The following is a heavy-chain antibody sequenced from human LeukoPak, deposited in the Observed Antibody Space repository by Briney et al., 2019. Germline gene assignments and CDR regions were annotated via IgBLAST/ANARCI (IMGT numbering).Heavy chain of an antibody. CDR1: GFIVTNNY. Sequence: PGGSLRLSCTASGFIVTNNYINWVRQAPGKGLEWVSLVYSGGSTYYADSVKGRFTISRDNSKNMVYLQMNSLRAEDTAVYYCARDPPAVLIDTYGWDQGTLVTVSS. V-gene: IGHV3-66*01. D-gene: IGHD2-8*01. CDR2: VYSGGST. CDR3: ARDPPAVLIDTYG. J-gene: IGHJ4*02.